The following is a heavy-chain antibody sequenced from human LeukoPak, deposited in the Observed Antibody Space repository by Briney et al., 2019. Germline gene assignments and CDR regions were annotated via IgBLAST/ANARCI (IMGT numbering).Heavy chain of an antibody. CDR3: ARDRAMTTVVTPYWYFDL. V-gene: IGHV4-31*11. CDR2: IYYSGST. D-gene: IGHD4-23*01. J-gene: IGHJ2*01. Sequence: SETLSLTCAVYGGSFSGYYWSWIRQHPGKGLEWIGYIYYSGSTYYNPSLKSRVTISVDTSKNQFSLKLSSVTAADTAVYYCARDRAMTTVVTPYWYFDLWGRGTLVTVSS. CDR1: GGSFSGYY.